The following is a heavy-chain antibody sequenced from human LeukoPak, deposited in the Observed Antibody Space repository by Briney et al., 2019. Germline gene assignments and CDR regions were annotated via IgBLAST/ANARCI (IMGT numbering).Heavy chain of an antibody. CDR1: GFTFSNAW. D-gene: IGHD1-26*01. Sequence: GGSLRLSCAASGFTFSNAWMSWVRQAPGKGLEWVGRIKSKTDGGTTDYAAPVKGRFTISRDDSKNTLYLQMNSLKTEDTAVYYCARDWYSGSQGYWGQGTLVTVSS. J-gene: IGHJ4*02. CDR2: IKSKTDGGTT. V-gene: IGHV3-15*01. CDR3: ARDWYSGSQGY.